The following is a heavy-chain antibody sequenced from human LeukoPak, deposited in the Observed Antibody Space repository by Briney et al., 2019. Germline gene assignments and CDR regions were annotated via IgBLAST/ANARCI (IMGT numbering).Heavy chain of an antibody. Sequence: SETLSLTCAVSGGSISSGGYSWSWIRQPPGKGLEWIGYIYHSGSTYYNPSLKSRVTISVDRSKNQFSLKLSSVTAADTAVYYCARGSTTGPDYYYGVDVWGQGTTVTVSS. V-gene: IGHV4-30-2*01. J-gene: IGHJ6*02. D-gene: IGHD1-1*01. CDR1: GGSISSGGYS. CDR3: ARGSTTGPDYYYGVDV. CDR2: IYHSGST.